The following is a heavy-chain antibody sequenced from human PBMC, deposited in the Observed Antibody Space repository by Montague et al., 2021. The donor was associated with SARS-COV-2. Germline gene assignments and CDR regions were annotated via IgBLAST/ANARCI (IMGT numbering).Heavy chain of an antibody. Sequence: ETLSLTCTVAGDSIRSSSYYWGWIRQPPGRGLEWIGSIYYDGSTYYNPSFKSRVTISVDTSKTQFSLKLSSVTAADTAVYSCARRVHPAFGGGAIDYWGQGTLVTVSS. CDR1: GDSIRSSSYY. D-gene: IGHD3-3*01. CDR2: IYYDGST. V-gene: IGHV4-39*01. J-gene: IGHJ4*02. CDR3: ARRVHPAFGGGAIDY.